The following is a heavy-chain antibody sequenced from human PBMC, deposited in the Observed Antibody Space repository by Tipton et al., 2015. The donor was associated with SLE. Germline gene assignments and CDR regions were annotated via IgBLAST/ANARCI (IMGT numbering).Heavy chain of an antibody. V-gene: IGHV3-21*01. CDR3: ARAAGDDAFDI. CDR2: ISSSSSYI. CDR1: GFTFSLYT. Sequence: GSLRLSCAASGFTFSLYTMNWVRQAPGKGLEWVSSISSSSSYIYYADSVKGRFTISRDNAKNSLYLQMNSLRAEDTAVYYCARAAGDDAFDIWGQGTMVTVSS. J-gene: IGHJ3*02. D-gene: IGHD3-10*01.